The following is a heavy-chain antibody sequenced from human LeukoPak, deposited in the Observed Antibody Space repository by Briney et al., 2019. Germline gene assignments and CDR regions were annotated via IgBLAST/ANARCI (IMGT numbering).Heavy chain of an antibody. CDR1: DFTFSDFA. J-gene: IGHJ4*02. CDR2: ISDDGSKK. CDR3: AEAGSGGYYLPPRD. Sequence: PGGSLRLSCAASDFTFSDFAFHWVRQAPGRGLEWVAVISDDGSKKYYTDSVKGRFTISRDTSNNTLFLHMNSLRIDDTAVYYCAEAGSGGYYLPPRDWGQGTLVTVSS. V-gene: IGHV3-30*04. D-gene: IGHD3-10*01.